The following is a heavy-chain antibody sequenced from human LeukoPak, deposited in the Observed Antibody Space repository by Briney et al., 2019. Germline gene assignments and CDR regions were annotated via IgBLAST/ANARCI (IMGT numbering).Heavy chain of an antibody. V-gene: IGHV3-7*01. CDR3: ASDRGDYGDFDY. D-gene: IGHD4-17*01. J-gene: IGHJ4*02. CDR1: GFTFSSYW. CDR2: IKQDGSEK. Sequence: PGGSLRLSCAASGFTFSSYWMSWVRQAPRKGLECVANIKQDGSEKYYVDSVKGRFTISRDNAKNSLYLQMNSLRAEDTAVYYCASDRGDYGDFDYWGQGTLVTVPS.